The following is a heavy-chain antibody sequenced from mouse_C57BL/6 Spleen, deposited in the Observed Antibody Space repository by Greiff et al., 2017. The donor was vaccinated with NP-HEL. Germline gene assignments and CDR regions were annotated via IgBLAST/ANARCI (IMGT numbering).Heavy chain of an antibody. CDR1: GYSFTGYY. CDR3: ARDYYGSSGWYFDV. J-gene: IGHJ1*03. Sequence: VQLKESGPELVKPGASVKISCKASGYSFTGYYMNWVKQSPEKSLEWIGEINPSTGGTTYNQKFKAKATLTVDKSSSTAYMQLKSLTSEDSAVYYCARDYYGSSGWYFDVWGTGTTVTVSS. CDR2: INPSTGGT. V-gene: IGHV1-42*01. D-gene: IGHD1-1*01.